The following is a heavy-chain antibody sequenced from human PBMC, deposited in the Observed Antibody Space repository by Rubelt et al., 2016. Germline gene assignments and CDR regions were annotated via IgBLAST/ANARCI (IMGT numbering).Heavy chain of an antibody. V-gene: IGHV2-5*02. Sequence: QITLKESGPTLVKPTQTLTLTCTFSGFSLSTSGVGVGWIRQPPGKALEWLALIYWDDDKRYSPSLKSRLTITNDTSKNQVVLTMTNMDPVDTATYYCAHRQDSGWYFDYGGQGTLVTVSS. J-gene: IGHJ4*02. D-gene: IGHD6-19*01. CDR2: IYWDDDK. CDR3: AHRQDSGWYFDY. CDR1: GFSLSTSGVG.